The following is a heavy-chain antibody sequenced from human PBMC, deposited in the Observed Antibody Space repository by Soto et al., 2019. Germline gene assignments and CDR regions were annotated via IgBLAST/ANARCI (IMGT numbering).Heavy chain of an antibody. CDR2: IYWDDDR. V-gene: IGHV2-5*02. J-gene: IGHJ3*01. Sequence: SGPTLVNPTQTLTLTCTFSGFSLTTSGVGVGWIRQPPGKALEWLALIYWDDDRRYNPSLKSRLTITKDTSKNQVVLRMTNVDPVDTATYFCAHRPTSLRDVFNFWGRGSMVTVSS. CDR1: GFSLTTSGVG. CDR3: AHRPTSLRDVFNF.